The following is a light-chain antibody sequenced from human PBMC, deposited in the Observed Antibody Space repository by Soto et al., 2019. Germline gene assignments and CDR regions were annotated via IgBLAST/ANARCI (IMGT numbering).Light chain of an antibody. CDR3: QQFINSPYMYT. CDR1: QSVRTY. Sequence: EIVLTQSPVTLSLSPGERATLSCRASQSVRTYLAWYQVKPGQAPRLLIYDASRRASGVPARFSGSGSGTDFTLTISSLEPEDFAVYYCQQFINSPYMYTFGQGTKLEI. J-gene: IGKJ2*01. V-gene: IGKV3-11*01. CDR2: DAS.